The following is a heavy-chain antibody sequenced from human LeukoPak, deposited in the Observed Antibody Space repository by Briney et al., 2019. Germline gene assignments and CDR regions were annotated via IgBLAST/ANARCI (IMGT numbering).Heavy chain of an antibody. CDR3: AKPRDNWNPVPYLDY. CDR1: GFTFSSYS. J-gene: IGHJ4*02. CDR2: ISGSGGST. D-gene: IGHD1-20*01. V-gene: IGHV3-23*01. Sequence: PGGSLRLSCAASGFTFSSYSMNWVRQAPGKGLEWVSAISGSGGSTYYADSVKGRFTISRDNSKNTLYLQMNSLRAEDTAVYYCAKPRDNWNPVPYLDYWGQGTLVTVSS.